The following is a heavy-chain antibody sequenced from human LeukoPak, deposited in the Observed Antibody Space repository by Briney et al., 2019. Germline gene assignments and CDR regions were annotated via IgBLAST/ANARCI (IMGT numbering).Heavy chain of an antibody. D-gene: IGHD3-10*01. CDR1: GYTLTELS. Sequence: GASVKVSCKVSGYTLTELSMHWVRQAPGKGLEWMGGFDPEDGETIYAQKFQGRVTMTEDTSTDTAYMELSSLGSEDTAVYYCATDITVYYGSGSPYWGQGTLVTVSS. CDR3: ATDITVYYGSGSPY. CDR2: FDPEDGET. V-gene: IGHV1-24*01. J-gene: IGHJ4*02.